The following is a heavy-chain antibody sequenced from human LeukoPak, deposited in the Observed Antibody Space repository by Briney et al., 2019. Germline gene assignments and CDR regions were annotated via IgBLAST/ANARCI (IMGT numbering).Heavy chain of an antibody. CDR3: ARGYTNIYFDY. CDR1: GFTFDDYA. J-gene: IGHJ4*02. D-gene: IGHD3-16*02. CDR2: ISWNSGSI. V-gene: IGHV3-9*03. Sequence: PGGSLRLSCAAPGFTFDDYAMHWVRQAPGKGLEWVSGISWNSGSIGYADSVKGRFTISRDNAKNSLYLQMNSLRAEDMALYYCARGYTNIYFDYWGQGTLVTVSS.